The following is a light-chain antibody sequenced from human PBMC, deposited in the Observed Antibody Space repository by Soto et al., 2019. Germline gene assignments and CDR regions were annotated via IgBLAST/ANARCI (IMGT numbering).Light chain of an antibody. V-gene: IGLV2-14*01. Sequence: QSALTQPASVSGSPGQSITISCTGTSSDFGGYNYVSWYQQHPGKAPELIIYEVNNRPSGVSNRFSGSKSGNTASLTISGLQAEDEADYYCSSYTISSTPVFGGGTKLTVL. CDR3: SSYTISSTPV. J-gene: IGLJ3*02. CDR1: SSDFGGYNY. CDR2: EVN.